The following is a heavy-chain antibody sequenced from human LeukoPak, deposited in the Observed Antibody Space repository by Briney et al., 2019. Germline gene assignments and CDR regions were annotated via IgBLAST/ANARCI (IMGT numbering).Heavy chain of an antibody. CDR1: GFTFSSYA. CDR2: ISGSGGST. V-gene: IGHV3-23*01. Sequence: GGSLRLSCAASGFTFSSYAMSWVRQAPGKGLEWVSAISGSGGSTYYADSVKGRFTISRDNSKNTLYLQMNSLRAEDTAVHYCATHNTYYYDSSGYYFGYWGQGTLVTVSS. J-gene: IGHJ4*02. D-gene: IGHD3-22*01. CDR3: ATHNTYYYDSSGYYFGY.